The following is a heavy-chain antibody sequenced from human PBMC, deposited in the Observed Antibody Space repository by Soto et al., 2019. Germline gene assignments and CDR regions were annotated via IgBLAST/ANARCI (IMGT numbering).Heavy chain of an antibody. J-gene: IGHJ4*02. Sequence: PGGSLRLSCEASGFMFNHYAMAWVRQTPGKGLEWVSVIWSDGSQKYYADSVKGRFTISRDNSKNTLFLQMNSLRAEDTAVYYCARVMSSSWSDLWGQGTLVTVSS. CDR1: GFMFNHYA. CDR3: ARVMSSSWSDL. CDR2: IWSDGSQK. V-gene: IGHV3-33*08. D-gene: IGHD6-13*01.